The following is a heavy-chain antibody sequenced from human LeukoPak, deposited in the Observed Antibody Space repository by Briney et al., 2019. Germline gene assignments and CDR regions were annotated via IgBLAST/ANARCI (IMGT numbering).Heavy chain of an antibody. J-gene: IGHJ5*02. V-gene: IGHV1-2*02. CDR1: GYTFTGYY. D-gene: IGHD1-1*01. CDR2: INPNSGGT. Sequence: GASVKASCKASGYTFTGYYMHWVRQAPGQGLEWMGWINPNSGGTNYAQKFQGRVTMTRDTSISTAYMELSRLRSDDTAVYYCAREGYNWYDADISHWFDPWGQGTLVTVSS. CDR3: AREGYNWYDADISHWFDP.